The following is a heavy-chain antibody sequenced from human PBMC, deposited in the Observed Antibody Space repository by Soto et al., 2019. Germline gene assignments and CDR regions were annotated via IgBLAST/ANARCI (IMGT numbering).Heavy chain of an antibody. V-gene: IGHV3-7*05. D-gene: IGHD6-13*01. CDR1: GFTFSSYW. CDR3: ARTGTSWYFDV. J-gene: IGHJ2*01. CDR2: IKQDGSEK. Sequence: EVQLVESGGGLVQPGGSPRLSCAASGFTFSSYWMSWVRQAPGKGLEWVANIKQDGSEKYYVDSVKGRFTISRDNAKNSLYLQMNSLRAEDTAVYYCARTGTSWYFDVWGRGTLVTVSS.